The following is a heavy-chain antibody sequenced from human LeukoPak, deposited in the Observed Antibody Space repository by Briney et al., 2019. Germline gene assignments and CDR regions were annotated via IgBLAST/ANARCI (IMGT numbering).Heavy chain of an antibody. CDR3: ARSLCSGGSCYKDDAFDI. CDR2: ISSSGSTI. V-gene: IGHV3-11*04. D-gene: IGHD2-15*01. CDR1: GFTFSDYY. Sequence: GGSLRLSCAASGFTFSDYYMSWIRQAPGKGLEWVSYISSSGSTIYYADSVKGRFTISRDNAKNSLYLQMNSLRAEDTAVYYCARSLCSGGSCYKDDAFDIWGQGTMVTVSS. J-gene: IGHJ3*02.